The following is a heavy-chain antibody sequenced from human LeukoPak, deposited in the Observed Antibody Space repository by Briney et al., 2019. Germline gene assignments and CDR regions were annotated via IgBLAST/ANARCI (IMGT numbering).Heavy chain of an antibody. Sequence: SETLSLTCTVSGGSISSSSYYWGWFRQPPGKGLEWIGSVSNSGSKHYNPSLKSRVTVFVDTSKNQFSLRLSSVTAADTAVYYCARLRYDILTGCFDYWGQGTLVTVSS. J-gene: IGHJ4*02. CDR3: ARLRYDILTGCFDY. D-gene: IGHD3-9*01. CDR2: VSNSGSK. V-gene: IGHV4-39*01. CDR1: GGSISSSSYY.